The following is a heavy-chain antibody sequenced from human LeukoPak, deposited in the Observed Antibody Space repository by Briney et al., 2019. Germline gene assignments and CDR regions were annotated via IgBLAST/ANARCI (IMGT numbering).Heavy chain of an antibody. CDR2: INHSGST. V-gene: IGHV4-34*01. J-gene: IGHJ4*02. CDR1: GGSFSGYY. D-gene: IGHD2-2*01. Sequence: SETLSLTCAVYGGSFSGYYWSWIRQPPGKGLEWIGEINHSGSTNHNPSLKSRVTISVDTSKNQFSLRLSSVTAADTAVYYCARSDADQLPYWGQGTLVTVSS. CDR3: ARSDADQLPY.